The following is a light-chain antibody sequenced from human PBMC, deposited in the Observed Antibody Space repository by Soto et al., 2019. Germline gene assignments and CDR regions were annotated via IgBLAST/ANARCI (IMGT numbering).Light chain of an antibody. CDR3: QQYHDWPLT. Sequence: EIVLTQSPATLSLSPGERATLSCRASQSVSSYLAWYQQKPGQAPRLLIYDASNRATGIPARFSGSGSGTEFTLTISSLQSEDLAVYHCQQYHDWPLTFGGGTKVDIK. V-gene: IGKV3-11*01. CDR1: QSVSSY. J-gene: IGKJ4*01. CDR2: DAS.